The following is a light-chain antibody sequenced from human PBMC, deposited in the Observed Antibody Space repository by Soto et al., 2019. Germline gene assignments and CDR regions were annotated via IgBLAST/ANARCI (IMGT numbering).Light chain of an antibody. CDR3: SSYRTGGHFV. Sequence: QSVLTQPASVSVSPGQAIAISCTGTSSDVGGYNYVSWYQQLPGKAPKLLISEVSNRPSGVSHRFSGSKSGNTASLTISGLQAEEEADYYCSSYRTGGHFVFGTGTKVTVL. CDR1: SSDVGGYNY. V-gene: IGLV2-14*01. CDR2: EVS. J-gene: IGLJ1*01.